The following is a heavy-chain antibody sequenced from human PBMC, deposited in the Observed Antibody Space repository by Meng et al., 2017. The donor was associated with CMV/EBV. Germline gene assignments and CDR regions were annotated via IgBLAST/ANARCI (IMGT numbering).Heavy chain of an antibody. D-gene: IGHD4-11*01. CDR1: GFSLSTSGVG. CDR2: IDWDDDK. CDR3: ARIHSNYGPYGMDV. Sequence: SGPTLVKPTQTLTLTCTFPGFSLSTSGVGVGWIRQPPGKALEWLALIDWDDDKYYSTSLKTRLTISKDTSKNQVVLTMTNMDPVDTATYYCARIHSNYGPYGMDVWGQGTTVTVSS. J-gene: IGHJ6*02. V-gene: IGHV2-70*01.